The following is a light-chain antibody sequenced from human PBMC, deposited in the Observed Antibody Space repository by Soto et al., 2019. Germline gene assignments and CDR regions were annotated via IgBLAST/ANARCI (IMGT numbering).Light chain of an antibody. CDR2: EVS. CDR1: SGDVGGYNY. J-gene: IGLJ2*01. V-gene: IGLV2-14*01. CDR3: SSYTSSSTVV. Sequence: QSVLTQPASVSGSPGQSITISCTGTSGDVGGYNYVSWYQQQPGKAPKLMIYEVSNRPSGVANRFSGSKSGNTSSLTISGLQAEDEADYYCSSYTSSSTVVFGGGTKLTVL.